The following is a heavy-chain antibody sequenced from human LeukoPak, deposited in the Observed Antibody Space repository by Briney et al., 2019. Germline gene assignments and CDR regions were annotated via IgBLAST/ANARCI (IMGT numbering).Heavy chain of an antibody. CDR2: INHSGST. D-gene: IGHD3-3*01. CDR3: ARGLATHVGLWNY. V-gene: IGHV4-34*01. J-gene: IGHJ4*02. CDR1: AGSCSVNY. Sequence: SETLSLTCSVYAGSCSVNYWNWIRQPPGKGLEWLGEINHSGSTNYNPSLKSRVTISLDTSKNHFSLKLSSMTAADTAVYYCARGLATHVGLWNYWGQGSLVTVSS.